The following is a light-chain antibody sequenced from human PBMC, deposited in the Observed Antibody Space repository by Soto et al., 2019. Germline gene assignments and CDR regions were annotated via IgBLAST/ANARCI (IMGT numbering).Light chain of an antibody. J-gene: IGLJ3*02. Sequence: QSVLTQPASVSGSPGQSITIYCTGTSSDVGGYNYVSWYQQHPGKAPKLMIYEVSNRPSGVSNRFSGSKSGNTASLTISGLQAEDETDYYCFSYTTSGPVFGGGTKVTVL. CDR3: FSYTTSGPV. CDR2: EVS. V-gene: IGLV2-14*01. CDR1: SSDVGGYNY.